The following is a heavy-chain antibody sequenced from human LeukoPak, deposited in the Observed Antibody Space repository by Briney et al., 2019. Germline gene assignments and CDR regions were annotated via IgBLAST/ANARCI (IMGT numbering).Heavy chain of an antibody. J-gene: IGHJ6*03. D-gene: IGHD3-10*01. V-gene: IGHV4-38-2*02. CDR1: GYSIRSGYY. Sequence: SETLSLTCSVSGYSIRSGYYWGWIRQPPGKGLEWIGTIYHSGISYYNPSLKSRVTISVDTSKNQFSLNVSSVTAADTAVYYCARTTGSFYFYYYMDVWGKGTTVTVSS. CDR2: IYHSGIS. CDR3: ARTTGSFYFYYYMDV.